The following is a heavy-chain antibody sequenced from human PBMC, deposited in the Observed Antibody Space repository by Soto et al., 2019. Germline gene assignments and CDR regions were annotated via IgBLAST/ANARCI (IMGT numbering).Heavy chain of an antibody. V-gene: IGHV5-51*01. CDR1: GYSFTSYW. J-gene: IGHJ6*02. CDR3: ARAYSGYDYDGWYYGMDV. CDR2: IYPGDSDT. D-gene: IGHD5-12*01. Sequence: PGESLKISCKGSGYSFTSYWIGWVRQMPGKGLEWMGIIYPGDSDTRYSPSFQGQVTISADKSISTAYLQWSSLKASDTAMYYCARAYSGYDYDGWYYGMDVWGQGTMVTVSS.